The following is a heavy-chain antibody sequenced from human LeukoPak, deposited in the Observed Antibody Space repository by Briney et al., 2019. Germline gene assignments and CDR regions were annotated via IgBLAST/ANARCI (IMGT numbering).Heavy chain of an antibody. CDR1: GFTFSSYG. CDR3: AREWFAEGVAFDI. D-gene: IGHD3-10*01. V-gene: IGHV3-33*01. J-gene: IGHJ3*02. CDR2: IWYDGSNK. Sequence: PGGSLRLSCAASGFTFSSYGMHWVRQAPGKGLEWVAVIWYDGSNKYYADSVKGRFTISRDNSKNTLYLQMNSLRAEDTAVYYCAREWFAEGVAFDIWGQGTMVTVSS.